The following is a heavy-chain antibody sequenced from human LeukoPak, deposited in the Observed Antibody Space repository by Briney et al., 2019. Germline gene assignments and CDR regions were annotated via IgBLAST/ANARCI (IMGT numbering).Heavy chain of an antibody. CDR1: GGSFSGYY. Sequence: SETLSLTCAVYGGSFSGYYWSWIRQPPGKGLEWIGSIYYSGTTYYNPSLKSRVTISVDTSKNQFSLKLSSVTAADTAVYYCARRRLVARRSDAFDVWGQGTMVSVSS. CDR3: ARRRLVARRSDAFDV. J-gene: IGHJ3*01. V-gene: IGHV4-34*01. D-gene: IGHD6-6*01. CDR2: IYYSGTT.